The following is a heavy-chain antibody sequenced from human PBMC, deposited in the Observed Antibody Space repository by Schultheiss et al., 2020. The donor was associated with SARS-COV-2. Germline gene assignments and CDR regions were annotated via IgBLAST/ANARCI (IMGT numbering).Heavy chain of an antibody. CDR3: ARDNTYYGPMDV. CDR2: ISGSGGDT. Sequence: GGSLRLSCAASGFTFSDYYMSWIRQAPGKGLEWVSAISGSGGDTHYADSVKGRFTISRDNAKNSLFLQMNSLRAEDTAVYYCARDNTYYGPMDVWGQGTMVTVSS. J-gene: IGHJ6*02. CDR1: GFTFSDYY. V-gene: IGHV3-11*05. D-gene: IGHD3-10*01.